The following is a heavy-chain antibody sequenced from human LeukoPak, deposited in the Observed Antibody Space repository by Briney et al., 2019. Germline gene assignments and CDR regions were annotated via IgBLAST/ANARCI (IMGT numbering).Heavy chain of an antibody. CDR1: GFTFSDYG. CDR2: IRYDGSKK. CDR3: VKGRDFYFDY. J-gene: IGHJ4*02. V-gene: IGHV3-30*02. Sequence: GGSLRLSCAASGFTFSDYGMHWVRQAPDKGLEWVTFIRYDGSKKYYADSVKGRFTFSRDNSKNMLYLQMNSLRADDTAIYYCVKGRDFYFDYWGQGTLVTVSS. D-gene: IGHD3/OR15-3a*01.